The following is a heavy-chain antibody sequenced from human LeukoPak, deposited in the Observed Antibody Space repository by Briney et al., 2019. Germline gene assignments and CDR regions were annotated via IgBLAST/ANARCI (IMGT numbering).Heavy chain of an antibody. V-gene: IGHV1-18*01. Sequence: ASVKVSCKASGYTFTSYGISWVRQAPGQGLERMGWISAYNGNTNYAQKLQGRVTMTTDTSTSTAYMELRSLRSDDTAVYYCARDCLYSSGWYCSPSRDYWGQGTLVTVSS. CDR1: GYTFTSYG. J-gene: IGHJ4*02. CDR3: ARDCLYSSGWYCSPSRDY. CDR2: ISAYNGNT. D-gene: IGHD6-19*01.